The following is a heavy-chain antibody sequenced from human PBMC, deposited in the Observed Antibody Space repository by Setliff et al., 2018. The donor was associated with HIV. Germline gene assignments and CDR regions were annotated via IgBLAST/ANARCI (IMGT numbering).Heavy chain of an antibody. V-gene: IGHV3-21*01. CDR3: ARGARGYSYG. J-gene: IGHJ4*02. D-gene: IGHD5-18*01. CDR1: GFTFTNYA. Sequence: GGSLRLSCAVSGFTFTNYAMSWVRQAPGKGLEWVSSISSSSSYIYYADSVKGRFTISRDNANNSLYLQMNSLRAEDTAVYYCARGARGYSYGWGQGTLVTVSS. CDR2: ISSSSSYI.